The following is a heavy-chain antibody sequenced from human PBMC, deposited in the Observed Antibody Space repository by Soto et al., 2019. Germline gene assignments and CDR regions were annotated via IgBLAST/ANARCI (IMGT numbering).Heavy chain of an antibody. Sequence: QVQLVESGGGVVQPGRSLRLSCAASGFIFSPYTLHWVRQAPGKGLEWVALISYDGNDKLYADSVKGRFTISRDNSKNTLYLQMNSLRAEDTAVYYCARGGGFCGGDCYKGGIDYWGQGTLVTVSS. CDR3: ARGGGFCGGDCYKGGIDY. CDR2: ISYDGNDK. CDR1: GFIFSPYT. V-gene: IGHV3-30-3*01. D-gene: IGHD2-21*02. J-gene: IGHJ4*02.